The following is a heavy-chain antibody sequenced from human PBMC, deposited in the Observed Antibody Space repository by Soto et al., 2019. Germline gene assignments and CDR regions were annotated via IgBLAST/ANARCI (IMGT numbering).Heavy chain of an antibody. CDR3: ARDSGYPYNWFDP. Sequence: ASETLSLTCTVSGGSISSYYWSWIRQPPGKGLEWIGYIYYSGSTNYNPSLKSRVTISVDTSKNQFSLKLSSVTAADTAVYYCARDSGYPYNWFDPWGQGTLVTVSS. CDR2: IYYSGST. CDR1: GGSISSYY. V-gene: IGHV4-59*01. D-gene: IGHD3-22*01. J-gene: IGHJ5*02.